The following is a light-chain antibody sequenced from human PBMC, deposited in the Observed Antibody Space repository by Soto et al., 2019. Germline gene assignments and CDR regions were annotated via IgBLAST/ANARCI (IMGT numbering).Light chain of an antibody. CDR2: DVS. J-gene: IGLJ2*01. Sequence: QSVLTQPRSVSGSPGQSVAISCTGTSSDVGGYNYVSWYQQHPGKAPKLLIYDVSGRPSGVPDRFSGSKSGNTASLTISGLQAEDEADYYCCSYTSSSTLVFGGGTKLTVL. V-gene: IGLV2-11*01. CDR3: CSYTSSSTLV. CDR1: SSDVGGYNY.